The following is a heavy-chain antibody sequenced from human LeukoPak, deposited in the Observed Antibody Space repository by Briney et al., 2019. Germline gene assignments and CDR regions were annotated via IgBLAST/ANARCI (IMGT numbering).Heavy chain of an antibody. V-gene: IGHV1-18*01. Sequence: ASVKVSCKASGYTFTSYGISWVRQAPGQGLEWMGWISAYNGNTNYAQKLQGRVTMTTDTSTSTAYMELRSLRSDDTAVYYCARVSSGWYRESWFDPWGQGTLVTVSS. D-gene: IGHD6-19*01. J-gene: IGHJ5*02. CDR3: ARVSSGWYRESWFDP. CDR1: GYTFTSYG. CDR2: ISAYNGNT.